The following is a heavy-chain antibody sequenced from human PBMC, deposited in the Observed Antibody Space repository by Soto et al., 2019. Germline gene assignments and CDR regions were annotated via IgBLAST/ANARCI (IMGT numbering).Heavy chain of an antibody. V-gene: IGHV4-39*01. Sequence: QVQLLESGPGLVKPSETLSLTCTVSGGSISSSGYYWGWIRQPPGKGLEWIGTIYNSGSTYYNPSLKSRVTISVDTSMNQFSLKLSSVTAADTAVYYCARHVNRGLVPPDYFDYWGQGTLVTVSS. CDR3: ARHVNRGLVPPDYFDY. D-gene: IGHD3-10*01. CDR1: GGSISSSGYY. J-gene: IGHJ4*02. CDR2: IYNSGST.